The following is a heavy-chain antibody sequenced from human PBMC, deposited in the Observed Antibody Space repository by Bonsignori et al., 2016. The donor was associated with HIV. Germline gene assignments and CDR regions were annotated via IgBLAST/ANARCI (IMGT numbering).Heavy chain of an antibody. Sequence: WIRQPPGKGLEWVANIKQDGSEKYYVDSVKGRFTISRDNAKNSLYLQMNSLRAEDTAVYYCARDRHYYDSSGYYLSHWGQGTLVTVSS. J-gene: IGHJ4*02. V-gene: IGHV3-7*01. CDR3: ARDRHYYDSSGYYLSH. D-gene: IGHD3-22*01. CDR2: IKQDGSEK.